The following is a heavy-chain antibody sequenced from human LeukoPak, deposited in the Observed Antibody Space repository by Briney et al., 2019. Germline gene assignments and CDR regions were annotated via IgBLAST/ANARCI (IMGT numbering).Heavy chain of an antibody. Sequence: ASVKVSCKASGYIFTNYDINWVRQATGQGLEWMGWMNPNSGNTGFAQKFQGRVTMTRNTSKSTAYMELSSLTSEDTAVYYCARGHSYSSFLYWGQGTLVTVSS. CDR2: MNPNSGNT. D-gene: IGHD6-6*01. J-gene: IGHJ4*02. CDR3: ARGHSYSSFLY. V-gene: IGHV1-8*01. CDR1: GYIFTNYD.